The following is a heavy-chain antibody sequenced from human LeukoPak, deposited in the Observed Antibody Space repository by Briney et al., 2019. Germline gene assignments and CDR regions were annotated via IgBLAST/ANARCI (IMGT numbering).Heavy chain of an antibody. CDR1: GASISSSNYY. CDR2: IYTSGST. J-gene: IGHJ4*02. CDR3: ARDLAAAGTGSDY. D-gene: IGHD6-13*01. V-gene: IGHV4-39*07. Sequence: SETLSLTCAVSGASISSSNYYWGWVRQSPGKGLEWIGRIYTSGSTNYNPSLKSRVTMSVDTSKNQFSLKLSSVTAADTAVYYCARDLAAAGTGSDYWGQGTLVTVSS.